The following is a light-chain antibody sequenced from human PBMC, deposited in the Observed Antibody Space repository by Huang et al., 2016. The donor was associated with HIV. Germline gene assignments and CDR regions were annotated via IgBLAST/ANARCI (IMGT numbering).Light chain of an antibody. J-gene: IGKJ4*01. CDR3: QQSYSTLLT. Sequence: DIQMTQSPSSLSASVEDRVTITCRASQSISTYLNWYQQKPGKAPKLLIYAASTLQSGVPSMFSGSGSGTDFTLTISSLQPEDFATYYCQQSYSTLLTFGGGTKVEIK. V-gene: IGKV1-39*01. CDR1: QSISTY. CDR2: AAS.